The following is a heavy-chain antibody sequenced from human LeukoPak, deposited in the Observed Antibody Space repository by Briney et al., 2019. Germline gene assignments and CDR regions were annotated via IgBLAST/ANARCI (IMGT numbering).Heavy chain of an antibody. CDR3: ASGGSYFTFDY. CDR1: GFTFSSYD. D-gene: IGHD1-26*01. CDR2: ISYDGSNK. J-gene: IGHJ4*02. V-gene: IGHV3-30*03. Sequence: PGRSLRLSCAASGFTFSSYDMHWVRQAPGKGLEWVALISYDGSNKYYADSVKGRFTISRDNSKSTLYLQVNSLRAEDTAVYYCASGGSYFTFDYWGQGTLVTVSS.